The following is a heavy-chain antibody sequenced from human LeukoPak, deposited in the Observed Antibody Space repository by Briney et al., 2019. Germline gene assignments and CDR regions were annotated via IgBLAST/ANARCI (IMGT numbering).Heavy chain of an antibody. CDR1: GYTFTDYY. V-gene: IGHV1-2*06. CDR3: RLVTMGDY. J-gene: IGHJ4*02. D-gene: IGHD4-23*01. Sequence: ASVKVSCKTYGYTFTDYYMHWVRQAPGQGLEWMGRIRLRSGGKNYAKQFQGRVTVTRDTSISTVYMELTRLRSDDTAVYYCRLVTMGDYWGQGTLVTVSS. CDR2: IRLRSGGK.